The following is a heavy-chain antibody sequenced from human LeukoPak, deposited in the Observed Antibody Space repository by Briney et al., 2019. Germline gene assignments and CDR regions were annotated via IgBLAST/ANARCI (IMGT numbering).Heavy chain of an antibody. J-gene: IGHJ4*02. V-gene: IGHV3-73*01. Sequence: SGGSLKLSCAASGFTFSGSAVHWVRQASGKGLEWIGRIRSKTNSYATAYAASVKGRLTISRDDSKNTAYLQMNSLKTEDTAVYYCTRINYDSSDYPHPFDYWGQGTLVTVSS. CDR3: TRINYDSSDYPHPFDY. CDR1: GFTFSGSA. D-gene: IGHD3-22*01. CDR2: IRSKTNSYAT.